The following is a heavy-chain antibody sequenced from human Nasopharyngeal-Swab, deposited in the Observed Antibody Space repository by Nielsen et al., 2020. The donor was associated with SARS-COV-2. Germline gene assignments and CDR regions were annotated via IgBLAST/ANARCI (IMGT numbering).Heavy chain of an antibody. CDR3: ARDQTVGAYDY. CDR1: GYSLSSRYY. D-gene: IGHD1-26*01. J-gene: IGHJ4*02. Sequence: SETLSLTCTFSGYSLSSRYYLGWIRQPPGKGLECIGSIYHSGSTYYNPSLKSRVTISVDTSKNQFSLKLSSVTAADTAVYYCARDQTVGAYDYWGQGTLITGSS. CDR2: IYHSGST. V-gene: IGHV4-38-2*02.